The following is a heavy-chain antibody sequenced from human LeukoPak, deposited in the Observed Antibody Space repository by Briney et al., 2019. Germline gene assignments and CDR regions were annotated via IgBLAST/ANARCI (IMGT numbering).Heavy chain of an antibody. J-gene: IGHJ4*02. V-gene: IGHV3-11*01. CDR2: ISSSGSTI. Sequence: PWGSLRLSCAASGFTFSDYYMSWIRQAPGKGLEWVSYISSSGSTIYYADSVKGRFTISRDNAKNSLYLQMNSLRAEDTAVYYCARAADYYDSSGYYSFPDYWGQGTLVTVSS. CDR1: GFTFSDYY. D-gene: IGHD3-22*01. CDR3: ARAADYYDSSGYYSFPDY.